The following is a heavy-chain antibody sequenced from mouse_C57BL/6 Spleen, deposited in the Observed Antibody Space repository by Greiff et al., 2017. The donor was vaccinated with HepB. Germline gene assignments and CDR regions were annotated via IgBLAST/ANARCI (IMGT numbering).Heavy chain of an antibody. D-gene: IGHD2-4*01. J-gene: IGHJ3*01. CDR1: GYTFTNYW. CDR2: IYPGGGYT. Sequence: QVQLQQSGAELVRPGTSVKMPCKASGYTFTNYWIGWAKQRPGHGLEWIGDIYPGGGYTNYNEKFKGKATLTADKSSSTAYMQFSSLTSEDSAIYYCAIYDYDVGFAYWGQGTLVTVAA. CDR3: AIYDYDVGFAY. V-gene: IGHV1-63*01.